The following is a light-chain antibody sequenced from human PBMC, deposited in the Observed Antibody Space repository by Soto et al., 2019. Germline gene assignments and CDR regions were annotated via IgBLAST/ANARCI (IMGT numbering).Light chain of an antibody. V-gene: IGLV2-14*01. CDR3: SSYTRSSTVV. Sequence: QSALTQPASVSGSPGQSITISCTGTSSDVGGYNYVSWYQQHPGKAPKLIIYDVSDRPSGVSNRFSGSKSGNTASLTISGLQSEDEADYYCSSYTRSSTVVFCGGTKLTVL. J-gene: IGLJ2*01. CDR2: DVS. CDR1: SSDVGGYNY.